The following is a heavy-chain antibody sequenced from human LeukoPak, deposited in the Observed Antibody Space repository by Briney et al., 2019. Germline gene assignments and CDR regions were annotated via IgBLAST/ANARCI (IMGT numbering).Heavy chain of an antibody. CDR2: INPSSGGT. J-gene: IGHJ6*02. CDR1: GYTFTSYG. Sequence: GASVKVSCKASGYTFTSYGISWVRQAPGQGLEWMGWINPSSGGTNYQGCVTMTRDMSINTAYMELSRLTSDDTAVYYCARTTNYYHGMDVWGQGTTVTVSS. V-gene: IGHV1-2*04. D-gene: IGHD1-1*01. CDR3: ARTTNYYHGMDV.